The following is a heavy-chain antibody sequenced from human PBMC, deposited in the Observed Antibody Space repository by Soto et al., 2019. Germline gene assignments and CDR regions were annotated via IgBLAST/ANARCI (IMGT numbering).Heavy chain of an antibody. J-gene: IGHJ4*02. CDR2: ISAYNGNT. CDR1: GYTFTRYG. Sequence: ASVKVSCKASGYTFTRYGIRWVRQAPGQGLEWMGWISAYNGNTNYAQKLQGRVTMTTDTSTSTAYMELRSLRSDDTAVYYCASVAPGDGFDYWGQGTLVTVSS. V-gene: IGHV1-18*01. CDR3: ASVAPGDGFDY. D-gene: IGHD3-10*01.